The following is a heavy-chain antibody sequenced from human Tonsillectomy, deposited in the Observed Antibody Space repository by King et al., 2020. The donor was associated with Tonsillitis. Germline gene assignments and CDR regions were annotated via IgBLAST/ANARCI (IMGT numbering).Heavy chain of an antibody. CDR3: ARDRSRVMVSGWPLPY. J-gene: IGHJ4*02. CDR1: Y. CDR2: ISSNSRYT. V-gene: IGHV3-11*06. D-gene: IGHD6-19*01. Sequence: YMNWIRQAPGKGLEWVSYISSNSRYTNYEDSVKGRFTISRDNAKNSLSLQLNSLRAEEPAVYYCARDRSRVMVSGWPLPYWGQGALVTVSS.